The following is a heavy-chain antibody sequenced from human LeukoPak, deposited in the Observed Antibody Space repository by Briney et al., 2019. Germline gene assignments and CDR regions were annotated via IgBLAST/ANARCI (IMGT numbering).Heavy chain of an antibody. V-gene: IGHV1-69*04. CDR2: IIPILGIA. D-gene: IGHD6-19*01. J-gene: IGHJ5*02. CDR3: ARDAAVAAVGNWFDP. CDR1: GGTFSSYA. Sequence: EASVKVSCKASGGTFSSYAISWVRQAPGQGLEWMGRIIPILGIANYAQKFQGRVTITADKSTSTAYMELSSLRSEDTAVYYCARDAAVAAVGNWFDPWGQGTLVTVSS.